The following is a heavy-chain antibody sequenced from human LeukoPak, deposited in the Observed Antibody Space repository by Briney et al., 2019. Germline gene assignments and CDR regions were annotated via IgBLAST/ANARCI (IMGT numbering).Heavy chain of an antibody. Sequence: GASVKVSCKPSGYTFTGYYMHWVRPAPGQGLEWMGRINPNSGGTNYAQKFQSRVTMTRDTSISTAYMELSRVRSDDTAVYYCARGAYSSSWGVDYWGQGTLVTVSS. D-gene: IGHD6-13*01. CDR3: ARGAYSSSWGVDY. CDR1: GYTFTGYY. J-gene: IGHJ4*02. V-gene: IGHV1-2*06. CDR2: INPNSGGT.